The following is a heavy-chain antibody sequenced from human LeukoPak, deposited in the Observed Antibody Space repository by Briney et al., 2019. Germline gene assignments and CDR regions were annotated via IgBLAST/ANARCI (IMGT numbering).Heavy chain of an antibody. CDR2: IKQDGSEK. J-gene: IGHJ4*02. CDR1: GFTFSSYA. CDR3: ARDRTTGIDY. D-gene: IGHD4-17*01. Sequence: GGSLRLSCAASGFTFSSYAMHWVRQAPGKGLEWVANIKQDGSEKYYVDSVKGRFTISRDNAKNSLYLQMNSLRAEDTAAYYCARDRTTGIDYWGQGTLVTVSS. V-gene: IGHV3-7*01.